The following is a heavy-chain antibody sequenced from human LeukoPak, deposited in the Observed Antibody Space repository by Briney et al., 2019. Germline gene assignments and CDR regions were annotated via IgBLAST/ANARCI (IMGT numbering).Heavy chain of an antibody. D-gene: IGHD3-22*01. CDR2: ILDSSAHT. Sequence: PGGSLRLSCGGSGFTFSTFGMTWVRQAPGKGLEWVSGILDSSAHTYYADSVKGRFTISRDNSKNTLYLQMNSLRAEDTAVYYCVKGGPRFTPMVVFTEGCDYWGQGTLVTVSS. V-gene: IGHV3-23*01. CDR3: VKGGPRFTPMVVFTEGCDY. J-gene: IGHJ4*02. CDR1: GFTFSTFG.